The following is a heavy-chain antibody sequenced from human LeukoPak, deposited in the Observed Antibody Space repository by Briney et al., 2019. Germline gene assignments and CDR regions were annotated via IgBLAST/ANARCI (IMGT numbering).Heavy chain of an antibody. CDR3: AKDRSITMVTTRTDGEYYFDY. J-gene: IGHJ4*02. V-gene: IGHV3-30*18. Sequence: GGSLRLSCAASGFTFSSYGMHWVRQAPGKGLEWVAVISYDGSNKYYADSVKGRFTISRDNSKNTLYLQMNSLRAEDTAVYYCAKDRSITMVTTRTDGEYYFDYWGQGTLVTVSS. D-gene: IGHD4-17*01. CDR2: ISYDGSNK. CDR1: GFTFSSYG.